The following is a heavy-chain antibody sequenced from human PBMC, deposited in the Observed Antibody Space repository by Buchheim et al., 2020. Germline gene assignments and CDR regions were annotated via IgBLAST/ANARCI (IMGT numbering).Heavy chain of an antibody. D-gene: IGHD2-2*02. V-gene: IGHV4-39*01. CDR3: ARHDRIPHFDY. CDR1: GGSISSSSYY. CDR2: IYYSGST. J-gene: IGHJ4*02. Sequence: QLQLQESGPGLVKPSETLSLTCTVSGGSISSSSYYWGWNRQPPGKGLEWIGSIYYSGSTYYNPSLKSRVTISVDTSKNQFSLKLSSVTAADTAVYYCARHDRIPHFDYWGQGTL.